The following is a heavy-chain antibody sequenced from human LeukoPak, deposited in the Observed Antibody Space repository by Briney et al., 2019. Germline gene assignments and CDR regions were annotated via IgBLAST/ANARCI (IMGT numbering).Heavy chain of an antibody. CDR3: ARAGYDFWSGYYGEYYFDY. J-gene: IGHJ4*02. V-gene: IGHV4-59*01. D-gene: IGHD3-3*01. CDR2: IYYSGST. Sequence: PSETLSLTCTVSGGSISSYYWSWIRQPPGKGLEWIGYIYYSGSTNYNPSLKSQVTISVDTSKNQFSLKLSSVTAADTAVYYCARAGYDFWSGYYGEYYFDYWGQGTLVTVSS. CDR1: GGSISSYY.